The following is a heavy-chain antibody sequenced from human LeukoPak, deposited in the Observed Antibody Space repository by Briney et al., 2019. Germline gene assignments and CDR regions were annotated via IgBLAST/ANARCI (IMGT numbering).Heavy chain of an antibody. V-gene: IGHV3-21*01. CDR1: GFTFSSYS. CDR2: ISSSSSYI. Sequence: GGSLRLSCAASGFTFSSYSMSWVRQAPGEGLEWVSSISSSSSYIYYADSVKGRFTISRDNAKNSLYLQMNSLRVEGTAVYYCAREATVLTDYWGQGTLVTVSS. J-gene: IGHJ4*02. D-gene: IGHD1-14*01. CDR3: AREATVLTDY.